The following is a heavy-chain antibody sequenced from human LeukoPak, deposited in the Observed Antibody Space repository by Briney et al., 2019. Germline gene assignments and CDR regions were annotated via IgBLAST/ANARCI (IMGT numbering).Heavy chain of an antibody. Sequence: GGSLRLSCAASGFTFSSYAMSWVRRAPGKGLEWVSGISGSGGSTYYADSVKGRFTISRDNSKNTLYLQMNSLRAEDTAVYYCATQFWWAAVGDTVLDDWGQGTLVTVSS. V-gene: IGHV3-23*01. J-gene: IGHJ4*02. CDR1: GFTFSSYA. D-gene: IGHD6-19*01. CDR2: ISGSGGST. CDR3: ATQFWWAAVGDTVLDD.